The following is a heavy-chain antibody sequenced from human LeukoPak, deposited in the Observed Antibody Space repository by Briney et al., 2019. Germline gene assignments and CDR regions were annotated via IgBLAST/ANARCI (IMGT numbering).Heavy chain of an antibody. CDR1: GFTFSSYA. CDR3: ARAGLCSSTSCIDYYYYGMDV. CDR2: ISYDGSNK. D-gene: IGHD2-2*01. J-gene: IGHJ6*02. Sequence: PGRSLRLSCAASGFTFSSYAMHWVRQAPGKGLEWVAVISYDGSNKYYADSVKGRFTISRDNSKNTLYLQMNSLRAEDAAVYYCARAGLCSSTSCIDYYYYGMDVWGQGTTVTVSS. V-gene: IGHV3-30-3*01.